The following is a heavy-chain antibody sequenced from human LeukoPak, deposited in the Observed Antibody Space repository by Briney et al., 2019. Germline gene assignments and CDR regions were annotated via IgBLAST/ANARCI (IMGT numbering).Heavy chain of an antibody. CDR2: INHSGST. J-gene: IGHJ6*03. V-gene: IGHV4-34*01. Sequence: PSETLSLTCAVYGGSFSGYYWSWIRQPPGKGLEWIGEINHSGSTKYNPSLKSRVTISVDTSKKQFSLKLNSLTAADTAVYYCARQRADYFYHYLDVWGKGTSVTVSS. CDR1: GGSFSGYY. CDR3: ARQRADYFYHYLDV.